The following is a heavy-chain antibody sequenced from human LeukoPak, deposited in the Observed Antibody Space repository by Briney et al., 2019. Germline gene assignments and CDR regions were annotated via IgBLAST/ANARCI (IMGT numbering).Heavy chain of an antibody. V-gene: IGHV3-23*01. J-gene: IGHJ3*02. CDR3: AKVPGGYYDSSGTDTFDI. D-gene: IGHD3-22*01. CDR2: ISGSGGST. CDR1: GFTFSSYA. Sequence: PGGSLRLSCAASGFTFSSYAMSWVRQAPGKGLEWVSAISGSGGSTYYADSVKGRFTISRDNSENTLYLQMNSLRAEDTAVYYCAKVPGGYYDSSGTDTFDIWGQGTMVTVSS.